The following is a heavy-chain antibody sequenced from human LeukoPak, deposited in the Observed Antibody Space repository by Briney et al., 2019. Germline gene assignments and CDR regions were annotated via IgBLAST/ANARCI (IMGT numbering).Heavy chain of an antibody. CDR3: ARLLELRGEAFDI. CDR1: GYTFTGYY. Sequence: GASVKVSCKASGYTFTGYYMHWVRQAPGQGLEWMGWINPNSGGTNYAQKFQGRVTRTRDTSISTAYMELSRLRSDDTAVYYCARLLELRGEAFDIWGQGTMVTVSS. J-gene: IGHJ3*02. V-gene: IGHV1-2*02. D-gene: IGHD1-7*01. CDR2: INPNSGGT.